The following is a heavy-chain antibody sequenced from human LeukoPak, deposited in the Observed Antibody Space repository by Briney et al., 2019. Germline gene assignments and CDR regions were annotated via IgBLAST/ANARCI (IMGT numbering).Heavy chain of an antibody. J-gene: IGHJ6*02. V-gene: IGHV3-23*01. CDR1: GLTVTNAW. D-gene: IGHD3-16*01. CDR2: ISGGGVTT. CDR3: ARNQQLGGHSYYYYGMDV. Sequence: PGGSLRLSCAASGLTVTNAWMNWVRQAPGKGLEWVSGISGGGVTTYYADSVKGRFTISRDNSKNTLYLQMNSLRADDTAIYYCARNQQLGGHSYYYYGMDVWGQGTTVTVSS.